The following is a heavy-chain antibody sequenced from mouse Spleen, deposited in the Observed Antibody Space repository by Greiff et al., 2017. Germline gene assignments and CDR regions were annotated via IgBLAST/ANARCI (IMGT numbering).Heavy chain of an antibody. Sequence: QVQLQQPGAELVKPGASVKLSCKASGYTFTSYWMQWVKQRPGQGLEWIGEIDPSDSYTNYNQKFKGKATLTVDTSSSTAYMQLSSLTSEDSAVYYCARGETTVVAPDYWGQGTTLTVSS. CDR3: ARGETTVVAPDY. CDR1: GYTFTSYW. V-gene: IGHV1-50*01. D-gene: IGHD1-1*01. J-gene: IGHJ2*01. CDR2: IDPSDSYT.